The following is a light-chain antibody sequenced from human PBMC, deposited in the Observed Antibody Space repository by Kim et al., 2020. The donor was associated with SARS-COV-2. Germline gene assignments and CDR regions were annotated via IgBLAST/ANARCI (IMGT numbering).Light chain of an antibody. J-gene: IGKJ1*01. CDR2: AAS. Sequence: EIQMTQSPSSLSASVGDRVTITCRASQDISNYLAWFQQTPGKATKSLIYAASTLQSGVPSTFSRSGSVTDFTLTISSLQPDDLATYYCQQYNSFPPTFGQGTKVDIK. V-gene: IGKV1-16*01. CDR1: QDISNY. CDR3: QQYNSFPPT.